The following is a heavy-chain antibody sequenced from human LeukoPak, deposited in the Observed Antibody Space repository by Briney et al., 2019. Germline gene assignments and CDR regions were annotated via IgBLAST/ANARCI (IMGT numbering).Heavy chain of an antibody. Sequence: GGSLRLCCTASGFTFSDYYINWIRHAPGMGLEWLSSISGYGDDTSYADSIKGRFTISRDNAKKSVYLQMNSLRAEDSAVYYCARDPRNKGFDPWGQGTLVTVSS. J-gene: IGHJ5*02. V-gene: IGHV3-11*04. CDR2: ISGYGDDT. CDR1: GFTFSDYY. CDR3: ARDPRNKGFDP.